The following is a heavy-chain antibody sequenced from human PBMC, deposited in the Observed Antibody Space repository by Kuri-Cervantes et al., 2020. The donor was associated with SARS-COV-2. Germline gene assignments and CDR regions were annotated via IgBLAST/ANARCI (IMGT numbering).Heavy chain of an antibody. V-gene: IGHV4-4*07. D-gene: IGHD3-3*01. CDR3: ARVLWSGSASRSRGTEYYFDY. J-gene: IGHJ4*02. CDR2: IYTSGST. Sequence: SETLSLTCTVSGGSISSYYWSWIRQPAGKGLEWIGRIYTSGSTNYNPSLKSRVTMSVDTSKNQFSLKLSSVTAADTAMYYCARVLWSGSASRSRGTEYYFDYWGQGTLVTVSS. CDR1: GGSISSYY.